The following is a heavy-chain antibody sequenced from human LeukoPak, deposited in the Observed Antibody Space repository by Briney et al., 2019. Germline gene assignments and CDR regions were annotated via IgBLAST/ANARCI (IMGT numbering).Heavy chain of an antibody. J-gene: IGHJ3*02. CDR2: IRRGSNGYTT. D-gene: IGHD3-16*01. CDR1: GFIFSDYI. V-gene: IGHV3-72*01. CDR3: ARDGGDAIYSAFDI. Sequence: HTGGSLRLSCAASGFIFSDYILDWVRQAPGKGLEWVGRIRRGSNGYTTEYAASVKGRFIISRDDSKSSLYLTMNSLKTEDTAVYHCARDGGDAIYSAFDIWGQGTMVTVSS.